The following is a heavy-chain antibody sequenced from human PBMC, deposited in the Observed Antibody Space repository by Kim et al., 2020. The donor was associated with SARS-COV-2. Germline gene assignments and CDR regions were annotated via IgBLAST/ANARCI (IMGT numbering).Heavy chain of an antibody. CDR3: ARDRFYSIDSQGVFDY. J-gene: IGHJ4*02. V-gene: IGHV4-39*07. CDR2: ISYGGST. Sequence: SETLSLTCSVSGGSISSGGYYWGWIRQPPGMGLEWIGSISYGGSTYDNPSLESRVTISVDTYKNQFSLKLNSVTAVDTAMYYCARDRFYSIDSQGVFDYWGQGTTVTVSA. CDR1: GGSISSGGYY. D-gene: IGHD3-3*02.